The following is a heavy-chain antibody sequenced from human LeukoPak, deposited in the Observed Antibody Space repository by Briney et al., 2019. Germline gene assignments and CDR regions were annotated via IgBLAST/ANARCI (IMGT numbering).Heavy chain of an antibody. D-gene: IGHD5-12*01. Sequence: SETLSLTCAVYGGSFSGYYWSWIRQPPGKGLEWIGEINHSGSTNYNPSLKSRVTISVDTSKNQFSLKLSSVTAADTAVYYCARSEYSGYNDYWGQGTLATVSS. CDR2: INHSGST. J-gene: IGHJ4*02. CDR3: ARSEYSGYNDY. V-gene: IGHV4-34*01. CDR1: GGSFSGYY.